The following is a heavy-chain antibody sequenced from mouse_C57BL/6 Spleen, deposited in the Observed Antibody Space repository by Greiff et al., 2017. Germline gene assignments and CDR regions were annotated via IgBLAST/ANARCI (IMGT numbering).Heavy chain of an antibody. CDR3: AREGSLLRLRTGAMDY. V-gene: IGHV1-59*01. D-gene: IGHD1-2*01. CDR1: GYTFTSYW. CDR2: IDPSDSYT. J-gene: IGHJ4*01. Sequence: QVQLKQPGAELVRPGTSVKLSCKASGYTFTSYWMHWVKQRPGQGLEWIGVIDPSDSYTNYNQKFKGKATLTVDTSSSTAYMQLSSLTSEDSAVYYCAREGSLLRLRTGAMDYWGQGTSVTVSS.